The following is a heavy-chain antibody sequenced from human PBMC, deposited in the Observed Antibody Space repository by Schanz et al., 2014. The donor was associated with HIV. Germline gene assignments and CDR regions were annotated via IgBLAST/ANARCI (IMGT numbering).Heavy chain of an antibody. CDR2: ISYDGSNK. V-gene: IGHV3-30*18. J-gene: IGHJ4*02. D-gene: IGHD3-10*01. CDR1: GFTFSSYG. Sequence: QVQLVESGGGVVQPGRSLRLSCAASGFTFSSYGMHWVRQAPGKGLEWVAVISYDGSNKYYADSVKGRFTISRDNSKNTLYLQMNSLRAEDTAVYHCAKDGAPSGSYSYGMDDWGQGTLVTVSS. CDR3: AKDGAPSGSYSYGMDD.